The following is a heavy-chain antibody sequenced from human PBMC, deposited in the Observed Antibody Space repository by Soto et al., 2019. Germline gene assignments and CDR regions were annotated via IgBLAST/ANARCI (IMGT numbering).Heavy chain of an antibody. D-gene: IGHD2-15*01. CDR3: AKSTQKPDCSGGSCYFFYYYYMDV. CDR1: GFTFSSYA. CDR2: ISGSGGST. Sequence: GGSLRLSCAASGFTFSSYAMSWVRQAPGKGLEWVSAISGSGGSTYYADSVKGRFTISRDNSKNTLYLQMNSLRAEDTAVYYCAKSTQKPDCSGGSCYFFYYYYMDVWGKGTTVTVSS. J-gene: IGHJ6*03. V-gene: IGHV3-23*01.